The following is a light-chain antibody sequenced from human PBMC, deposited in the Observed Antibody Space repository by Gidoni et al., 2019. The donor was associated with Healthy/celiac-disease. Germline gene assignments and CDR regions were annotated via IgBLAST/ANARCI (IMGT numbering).Light chain of an antibody. CDR3: QQYYSTLT. J-gene: IGKJ1*01. V-gene: IGKV1-NL1*01. CDR2: AAS. Sequence: DIQMTQSPSSLSASVGDRVTITFRASQGISNSLAWYQQKPGKAPKLLLYAASRLESGVPSRFSGSGSGTDYTLTISSLQPEDFATYYCQQYYSTLTFGQGTKVEIK. CDR1: QGISNS.